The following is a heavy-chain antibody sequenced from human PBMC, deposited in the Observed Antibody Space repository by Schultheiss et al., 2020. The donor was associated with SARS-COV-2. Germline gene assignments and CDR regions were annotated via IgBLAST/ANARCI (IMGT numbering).Heavy chain of an antibody. CDR3: ARREPRAYGMDV. Sequence: SETLSLTCTVSGGSISSGDYYWSWIRQPPGKGLEWIGYIYYSGSTNYNPSLKSRVTISVDTSKNQFSLKLSSVTAADTAVYYCARREPRAYGMDVWGQGTTVTVSS. CDR1: GGSISSGDYY. D-gene: IGHD1-14*01. V-gene: IGHV4-61*08. CDR2: IYYSGST. J-gene: IGHJ6*02.